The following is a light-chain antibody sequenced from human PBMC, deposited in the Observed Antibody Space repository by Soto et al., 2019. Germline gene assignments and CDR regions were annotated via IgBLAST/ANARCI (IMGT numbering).Light chain of an antibody. J-gene: IGKJ1*01. CDR3: QSYGSSRT. V-gene: IGKV3-20*01. CDR1: QSVSNNY. Sequence: EIVLTQSPATLSLSPGERATLSCRASQSVSNNYLAWYQQKAGQAPRLLIFDASTRATGIPDRFSGSGSGTDFTLSISRLEPEDFAVYYCQSYGSSRTFGQGTKVDIK. CDR2: DAS.